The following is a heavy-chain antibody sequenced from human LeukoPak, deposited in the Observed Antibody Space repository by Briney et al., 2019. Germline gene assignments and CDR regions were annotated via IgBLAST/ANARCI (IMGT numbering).Heavy chain of an antibody. V-gene: IGHV3-33*01. CDR1: GFTFSSYG. Sequence: GGSLRLSCAASGFTFSSYGMHWVRQAPGKGLEWVAVIWYDGSNKYYADSVKGRFTISRDNSRNTLYLQMNSLRAEDTAVYYCAGFPYYYDSSGCDYFQHWGQGTLVTVSS. D-gene: IGHD3-22*01. J-gene: IGHJ1*01. CDR3: AGFPYYYDSSGCDYFQH. CDR2: IWYDGSNK.